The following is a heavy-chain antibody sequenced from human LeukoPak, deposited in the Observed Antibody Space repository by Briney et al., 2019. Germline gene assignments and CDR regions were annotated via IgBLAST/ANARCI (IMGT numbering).Heavy chain of an antibody. D-gene: IGHD1-26*01. J-gene: IGHJ4*02. V-gene: IGHV4-39*01. CDR2: IYYSGST. Sequence: ASETLSLTCTVSGGSISSSSYYWGWIRQPPGKGLEWIGNIYYSGSTYYNPSLKSRVTISVDTSKNQFSLKLTSVTAADTAVYYCARHDRNSGRYYDFDYWGQGTLVTVSS. CDR1: GGSISSSSYY. CDR3: ARHDRNSGRYYDFDY.